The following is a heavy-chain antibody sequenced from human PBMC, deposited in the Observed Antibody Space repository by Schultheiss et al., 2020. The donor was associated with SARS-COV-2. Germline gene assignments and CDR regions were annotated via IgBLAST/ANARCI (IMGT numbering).Heavy chain of an antibody. J-gene: IGHJ4*02. CDR3: ARDGPYYDSSGYYEYYFDY. V-gene: IGHV3-11*04. Sequence: GGSLRLSCAASGFTFSDYYMSWIRQAPGKGLEWVSYISSSGSTIYYADSVKGRFTISRDNAKNSLYLQMNSLRAEDTAVYYCARDGPYYDSSGYYEYYFDYWGQGTLVTVSS. CDR2: ISSSGSTI. CDR1: GFTFSDYY. D-gene: IGHD3-22*01.